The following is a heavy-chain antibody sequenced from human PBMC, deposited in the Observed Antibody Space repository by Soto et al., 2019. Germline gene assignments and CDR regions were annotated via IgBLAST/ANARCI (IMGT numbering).Heavy chain of an antibody. V-gene: IGHV1-69*06. CDR1: GGTFSSYA. CDR2: IIPIFGTA. Sequence: SVKVSCKASGGTFSSYAISWVRQAPGQGLEWMGGIIPIFGTANYAQKFQGRVTITADKSTSTAYMELSSLRSEDTAVYYCARDRDEAVDGTKTSGYYYYGMDVWGQGTKVTVSS. J-gene: IGHJ6*02. D-gene: IGHD6-19*01. CDR3: ARDRDEAVDGTKTSGYYYYGMDV.